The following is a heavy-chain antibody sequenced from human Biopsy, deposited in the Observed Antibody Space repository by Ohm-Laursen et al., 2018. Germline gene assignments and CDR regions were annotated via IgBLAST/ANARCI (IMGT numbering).Heavy chain of an antibody. CDR2: INPDGSVK. CDR1: GFMFSASW. Sequence: SLRLSCSASGFMFSASWMSWVRQAPGKGLEWVANINPDGSVKYFADSVKGRFTISRDNAENSMYLQMSSLTVDDTAVYYCARDERWGQGTTVIVSS. J-gene: IGHJ4*02. CDR3: ARDER. V-gene: IGHV3-7*01. D-gene: IGHD5-24*01.